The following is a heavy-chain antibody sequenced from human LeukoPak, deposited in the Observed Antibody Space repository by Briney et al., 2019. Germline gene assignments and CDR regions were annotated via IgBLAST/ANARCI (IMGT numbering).Heavy chain of an antibody. D-gene: IGHD1-26*01. Sequence: GGSLRLSCVVSGFTFRSHAMSWVRQAPEKGLEFVSGIYENGGTTYYADSVKGRFSINRDNSRNTLYLQMNSLRAEDTAEYYCAKDSFAALSFFDYWGQGTLVTVSS. CDR1: GFTFRSHA. V-gene: IGHV3-23*01. J-gene: IGHJ4*02. CDR3: AKDSFAALSFFDY. CDR2: IYENGGTT.